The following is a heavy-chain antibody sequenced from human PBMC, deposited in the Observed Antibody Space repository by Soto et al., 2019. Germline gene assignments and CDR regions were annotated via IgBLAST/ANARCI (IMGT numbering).Heavy chain of an antibody. CDR1: GGSISSGDYY. D-gene: IGHD3-10*01. CDR3: ARVGSDGSGSYPGGMDV. CDR2: IYYSGST. V-gene: IGHV4-30-4*01. J-gene: IGHJ6*02. Sequence: QVQLQESGPGLVKPSQTLSLTCTVSGGSISSGDYYWSWIRQPPGKGLEWIGYIYYSGSTYYNPSLKSRVTISVDTSKNQFSLKLSSVTAADTAVYYCARVGSDGSGSYPGGMDVWGQGTTVTVSS.